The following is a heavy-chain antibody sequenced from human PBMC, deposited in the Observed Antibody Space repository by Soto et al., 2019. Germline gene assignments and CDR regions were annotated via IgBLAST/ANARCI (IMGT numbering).Heavy chain of an antibody. CDR2: IWYDGSNK. Sequence: QVQLVESGGGVVQPGRSLRLSCAASGFTFSSYGMHWVRQAPGKGLEWVAVIWYDGSNKYYADSVKGRFTISRDNSKNTLYLQMNSLRAEDTAVYYCARGELPNPNYYYYYGMDVWGQGTTVTVSS. V-gene: IGHV3-33*01. D-gene: IGHD1-7*01. CDR3: ARGELPNPNYYYYYGMDV. J-gene: IGHJ6*02. CDR1: GFTFSSYG.